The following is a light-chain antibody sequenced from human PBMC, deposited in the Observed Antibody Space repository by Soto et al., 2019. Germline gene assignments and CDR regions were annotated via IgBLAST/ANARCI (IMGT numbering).Light chain of an antibody. CDR2: GAS. J-gene: IGKJ4*01. CDR3: QQYGSSLLT. CDR1: QSVSSSY. V-gene: IGKV3-20*01. Sequence: EIVFKQSPGTLSLSQGERATLSCRASQSVSSSYIAWYQQRPGQTPSLLIYGASTRATGIPDRFSGSGSGTDFTLTISRLEPEDFAVYYCQQYGSSLLTFGGGTKADI.